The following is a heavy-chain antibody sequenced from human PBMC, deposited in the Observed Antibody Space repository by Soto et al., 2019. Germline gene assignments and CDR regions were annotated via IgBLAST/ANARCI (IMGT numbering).Heavy chain of an antibody. D-gene: IGHD3-3*01. J-gene: IGHJ6*02. V-gene: IGHV3-23*01. CDR1: GFTFSSYA. CDR2: ISGSGGST. Sequence: GGSLRLSCAASGFTFSSYAMSWVRQAPGKGLEWVSAISGSGGSTYYADSVKGRFTISRDNSKNTLYLQMNSLRAEDTAVYYCAKEGITIFDIYYYGMGVWGQGTTVTVSS. CDR3: AKEGITIFDIYYYGMGV.